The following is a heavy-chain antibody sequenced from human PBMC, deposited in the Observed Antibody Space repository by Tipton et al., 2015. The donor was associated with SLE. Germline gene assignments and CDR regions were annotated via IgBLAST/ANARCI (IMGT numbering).Heavy chain of an antibody. Sequence: TLSLTCTVSGGSISSYYWSWIRQPPGKGLEWIGYIYYSGSTNYNPSLKSRVTISVDTSKNQFSLKLSSVTAADTAVYYCASPYGSGSFDGFWGQGTLVTVPS. V-gene: IGHV4-59*01. J-gene: IGHJ4*02. CDR1: GGSISSYY. D-gene: IGHD3-10*01. CDR3: ASPYGSGSFDGF. CDR2: IYYSGST.